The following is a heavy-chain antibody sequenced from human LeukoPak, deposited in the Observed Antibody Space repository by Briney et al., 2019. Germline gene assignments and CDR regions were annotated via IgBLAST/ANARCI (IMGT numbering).Heavy chain of an antibody. CDR3: ARIPNSSSWSDYYYYYYMDV. V-gene: IGHV1-8*01. D-gene: IGHD6-13*01. Sequence: ASVKVSCKASGYTFTIYDINWVRQATGQGLEWMGWMNPNSGNTGYAQKFQGRVTMTRITSISTAYMELSSLRSEDTAVYYCARIPNSSSWSDYYYYYYMDVWGKGTTVTVSS. CDR1: GYTFTIYD. CDR2: MNPNSGNT. J-gene: IGHJ6*03.